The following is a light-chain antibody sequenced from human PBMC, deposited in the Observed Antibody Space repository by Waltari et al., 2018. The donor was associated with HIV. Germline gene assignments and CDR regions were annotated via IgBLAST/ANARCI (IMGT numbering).Light chain of an antibody. CDR2: KDS. CDR3: QSADRSGSWV. J-gene: IGLJ3*02. Sequence: SYELTQPPSVSVSPGQTARITCSGDALLKQYAYWYHQKSGQAPVLVIYKDSERPSGIPERFSGSSSGTTVTLTISGVQPEDEADYYCQSADRSGSWVFGGGTKLTVL. CDR1: ALLKQY. V-gene: IGLV3-25*03.